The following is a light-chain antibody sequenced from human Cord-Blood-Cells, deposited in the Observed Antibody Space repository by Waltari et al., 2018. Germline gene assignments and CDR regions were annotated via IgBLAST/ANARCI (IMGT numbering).Light chain of an antibody. V-gene: IGLV3-16*01. CDR3: LSADSSGTYYV. CDR1: ALPKKY. J-gene: IGLJ1*01. CDR2: KDS. Sequence: SYELTQPPSVSVSLGQMARITCSGDALPKKYAYWYQQKPGQFPVLVIYKDSERPSGIPERFSGSSSGTIVTLTISGVQAEYEADYYCLSADSSGTYYVFGSGTKVTVL.